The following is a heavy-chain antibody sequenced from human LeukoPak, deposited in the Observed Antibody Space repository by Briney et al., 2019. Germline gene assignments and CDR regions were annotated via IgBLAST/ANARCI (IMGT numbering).Heavy chain of an antibody. D-gene: IGHD2-21*01. CDR3: ARDLIEAGY. CDR2: IKQDGSEK. CDR1: RFTFSSYW. J-gene: IGHJ4*02. Sequence: GGSLRLSCAASRFTFSSYWMSWVRQAPGKGLEWVANIKQDGSEKYYVDSVKGRFTISRDNAKNSLYLQMNSLRAEDTAVYYCARDLIEAGYWGQGTLVTVSS. V-gene: IGHV3-7*01.